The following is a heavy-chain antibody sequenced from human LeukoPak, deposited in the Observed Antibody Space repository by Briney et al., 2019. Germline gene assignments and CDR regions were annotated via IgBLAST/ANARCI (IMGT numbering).Heavy chain of an antibody. Sequence: GGSLTLSCAASGFTFSSYAMSWVRQAPGKGLEWVSAISGSGGSTYYADSVKGRFTISRDNSKNTLYLQMNSLRAEDTAVYYCAKDRGNWNYYYYYYMDVWGKGTTVTVSS. J-gene: IGHJ6*03. CDR3: AKDRGNWNYYYYYYMDV. D-gene: IGHD1-20*01. V-gene: IGHV3-23*01. CDR1: GFTFSSYA. CDR2: ISGSGGST.